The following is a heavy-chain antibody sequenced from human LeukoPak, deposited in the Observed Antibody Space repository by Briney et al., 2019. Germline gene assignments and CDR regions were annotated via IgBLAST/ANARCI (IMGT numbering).Heavy chain of an antibody. CDR1: GFAFSDYY. J-gene: IGHJ4*02. V-gene: IGHV3-11*01. Sequence: GGSLRLSCAASGFAFSDYYMSWIRQAPGKGLEWVSYISSSGSTIYYADSVKGRFTISRDNAKNSLYLQMNSLRAEDTAVYYCARDYSFSSGWSVGFDYWGQGTLVTVSS. CDR3: ARDYSFSSGWSVGFDY. CDR2: ISSSGSTI. D-gene: IGHD6-19*01.